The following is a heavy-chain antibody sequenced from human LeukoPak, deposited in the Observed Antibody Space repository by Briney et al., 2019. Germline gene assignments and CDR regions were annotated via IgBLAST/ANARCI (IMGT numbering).Heavy chain of an antibody. V-gene: IGHV1-46*01. D-gene: IGHD3-10*01. CDR2: INPSGGST. CDR3: ARAGLRIRETNYYGPRWEVDY. CDR1: GYTFTSYY. Sequence: GASVKVSCKASGYTFTSYYMHWVRQAPGQGLEWMGIINPSGGSTSYAQKFQGRVTMTRDTSTSTVYMELSSLRSEDTAVYYCARAGLRIRETNYYGPRWEVDYWGQGTLVTVSS. J-gene: IGHJ4*02.